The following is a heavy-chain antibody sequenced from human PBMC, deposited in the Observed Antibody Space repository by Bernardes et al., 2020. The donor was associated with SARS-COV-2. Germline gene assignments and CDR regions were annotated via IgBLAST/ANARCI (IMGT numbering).Heavy chain of an antibody. CDR3: ARDESCSSSWYDCWYFDL. CDR1: GGSVSSGSYY. J-gene: IGHJ2*01. D-gene: IGHD6-13*01. Sequence: SETLSLTCTVSGGSVSSGSYYWSWIRQPPGKGLEWIGYIYYSGSTNYNPSLKSRVTISVDTSKNQFSLKLSSVTAADTAVYYCARDESCSSSWYDCWYFDLWGRGTLVTVSS. CDR2: IYYSGST. V-gene: IGHV4-61*01.